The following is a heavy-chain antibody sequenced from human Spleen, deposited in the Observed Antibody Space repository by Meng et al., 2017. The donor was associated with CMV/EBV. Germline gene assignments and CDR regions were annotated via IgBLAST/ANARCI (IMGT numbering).Heavy chain of an antibody. J-gene: IGHJ4*02. Sequence: GGSLRLSCAASGFTFSSYAMHWVRQAPGKGLEWVSLIYSGGTTTYYADSVRGRFTISRDNSRDTLYLQLNSLRAEDTAVYFCAKVRISWYGPLDSWGQGTLVTVSS. V-gene: IGHV3-23*03. D-gene: IGHD6-13*01. CDR3: AKVRISWYGPLDS. CDR2: IYSGGTTT. CDR1: GFTFSSYA.